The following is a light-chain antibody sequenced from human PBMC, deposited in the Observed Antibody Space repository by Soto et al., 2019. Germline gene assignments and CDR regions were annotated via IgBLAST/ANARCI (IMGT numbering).Light chain of an antibody. CDR3: SSYSTATKGVL. CDR2: DVS. Sequence: QSVLTQPASVSGSPGQSITISCTGTSSDVGGYIYVSWFQHHPGKAPKLMLYDVSNRPSGVSNRFSGSRSDNTSSLTISGLQAEDEAIYYCSSYSTATKGVLFGGGTKVTVL. J-gene: IGLJ3*02. CDR1: SSDVGGYIY. V-gene: IGLV2-14*03.